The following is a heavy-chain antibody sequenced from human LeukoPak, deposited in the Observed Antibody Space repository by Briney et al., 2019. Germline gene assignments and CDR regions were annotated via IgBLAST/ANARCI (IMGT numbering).Heavy chain of an antibody. CDR1: GGSVSSSSYY. CDR2: IYYSGST. V-gene: IGHV4-39*07. J-gene: IGHJ4*02. D-gene: IGHD1-14*01. Sequence: SETLSLTCTVSGGSVSSSSYYWGWIRQPPGKGLEWIGSIYYSGSTYYNPSLKSRVSISVDTSKNQFSLKLTSVTAADTAVYYCARAPEYGLYYFDYWGQGTLVTVSS. CDR3: ARAPEYGLYYFDY.